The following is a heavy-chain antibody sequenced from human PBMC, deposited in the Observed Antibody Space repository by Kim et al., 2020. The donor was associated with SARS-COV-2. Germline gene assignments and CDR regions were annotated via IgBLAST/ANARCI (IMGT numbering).Heavy chain of an antibody. CDR2: IFLGDSDT. CDR3: ARREHSSGYYYGMDV. V-gene: IGHV5-51*01. Sequence: GESLKISCKVSGYSFTSYWIGWVRQMPGKGLEWFGIIFLGDSDTRYTPSFQGQVTISPDKSISTAYLQWSSLKASDTAMYYCARREHSSGYYYGMDVWGQGTTVTVSS. J-gene: IGHJ6*02. D-gene: IGHD3-22*01. CDR1: GYSFTSYW.